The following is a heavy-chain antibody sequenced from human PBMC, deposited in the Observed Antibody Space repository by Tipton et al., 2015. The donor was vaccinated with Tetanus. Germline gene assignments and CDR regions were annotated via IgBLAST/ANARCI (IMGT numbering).Heavy chain of an antibody. J-gene: IGHJ2*01. D-gene: IGHD2/OR15-2a*01. Sequence: SLRLSCAASGFTFRSYGMHWVRQAPGKGLEWVALIWYDGSNKNYADSVKGRFTTSRDNSKNTLYLQMNSLSAEDTAVYYCARDIAIVRARDWYFDVWGRGPLVTVSS. CDR3: ARDIAIVRARDWYFDV. CDR1: GFTFRSYG. CDR2: IWYDGSNK. V-gene: IGHV3-33*01.